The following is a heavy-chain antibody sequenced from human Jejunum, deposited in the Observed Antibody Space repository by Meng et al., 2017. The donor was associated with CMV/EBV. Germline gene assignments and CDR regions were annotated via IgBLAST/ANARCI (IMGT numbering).Heavy chain of an antibody. Sequence: GGTIISGDRYWTWIRQYPGKGREWIGNGYYSGTTSYNRSLKSRVTSSVDTSKNQFSLKLASVIAADTAVYYCVLMIPADTNYFDPWGQGTLVTVSS. J-gene: IGHJ5*02. CDR3: VLMIPADTNYFDP. CDR2: GYYSGTT. CDR1: GGTIISGDRY. V-gene: IGHV4-30-4*06. D-gene: IGHD6-25*01.